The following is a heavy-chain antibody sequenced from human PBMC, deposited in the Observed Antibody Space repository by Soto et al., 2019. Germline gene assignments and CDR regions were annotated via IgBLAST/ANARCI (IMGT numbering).Heavy chain of an antibody. CDR3: ARETYGDYFDF. D-gene: IGHD4-17*01. CDR2: ISDK. CDR1: GFTFSDYS. J-gene: IGHJ4*02. Sequence: GGSLRLSCAASGFTFSDYSMNWVRQAPGKGLEWVSSISDKYYVDSVRGRFTISRDNAKNSVYLQMNSLRADDTAVYYCARETYGDYFDFWGQGTLVTVSS. V-gene: IGHV3-21*01.